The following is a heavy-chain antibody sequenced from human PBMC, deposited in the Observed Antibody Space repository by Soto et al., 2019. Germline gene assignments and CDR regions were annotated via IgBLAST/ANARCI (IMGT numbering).Heavy chain of an antibody. Sequence: GGSLRLSCAASGFTFSSYAMHWVRQAPGKGLEWVANIKQDGSEKYYVDSVKGRFTISRDNAKNSLYLQMNSLRAKDTAVYYCARADSSSWTNWGQGTLVTVSS. CDR3: ARADSSSWTN. CDR1: GFTFSSYA. D-gene: IGHD6-13*01. V-gene: IGHV3-7*03. J-gene: IGHJ4*02. CDR2: IKQDGSEK.